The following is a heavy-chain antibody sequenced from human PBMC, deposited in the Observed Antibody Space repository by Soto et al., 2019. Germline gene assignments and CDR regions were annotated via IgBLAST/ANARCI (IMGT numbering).Heavy chain of an antibody. Sequence: QVQLVQSGAEVKKPGSSVKVSCKASGGTFSSYAISWVRQAPGQGLEWMGGIIPIVGTGNYAHNFQRRVTISADETTSTADMELSSRQCNTTAMYLCARDLRAAARPSMDVWGHGMPVNVSS. CDR2: IIPIVGTG. CDR3: ARDLRAAARPSMDV. D-gene: IGHD6-13*01. J-gene: IGHJ6*02. V-gene: IGHV1-69*01. CDR1: GGTFSSYA.